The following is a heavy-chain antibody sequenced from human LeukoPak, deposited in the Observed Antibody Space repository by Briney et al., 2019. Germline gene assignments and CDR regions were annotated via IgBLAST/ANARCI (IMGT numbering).Heavy chain of an antibody. CDR1: GYTFTSYH. V-gene: IGHV1-46*01. CDR3: AREHPGAYVNDY. Sequence: ASVKVSGKASGYTFTSYHMHWVRQAPGQGLEWMGIINPNSGTTFYAHKFQGRVTLTRDTSTSTVYMELSSLTSDDTAVYYCAREHPGAYVNDYWGQGTPVTVSS. D-gene: IGHD4-17*01. J-gene: IGHJ4*02. CDR2: INPNSGTT.